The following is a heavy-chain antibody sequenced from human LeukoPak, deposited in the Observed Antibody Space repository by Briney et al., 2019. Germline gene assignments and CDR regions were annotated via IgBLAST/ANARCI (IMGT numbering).Heavy chain of an antibody. CDR1: GVSISSYY. V-gene: IGHV4-39*07. D-gene: IGHD6-13*01. CDR2: IYYSGST. CDR3: AKIAASGTRFDY. Sequence: NPSETLSLTCTVSGVSISSYYWGWIRQPPGKGLEWIGGIYYSGSTYYNPSLKSRVTISVDTSKNQFSLKLSSVSAADTAVYYCAKIAASGTRFDYWGQGTLVTVSS. J-gene: IGHJ4*02.